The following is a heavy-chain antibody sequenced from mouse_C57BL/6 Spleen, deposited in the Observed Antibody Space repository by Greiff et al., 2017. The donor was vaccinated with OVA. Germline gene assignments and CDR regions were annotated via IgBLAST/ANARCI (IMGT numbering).Heavy chain of an antibody. D-gene: IGHD2-3*01. V-gene: IGHV2-5*01. CDR3: AKNQGGGYYISDY. CDR1: GFSLTSYG. CDR2: IWRGGST. J-gene: IGHJ2*01. Sequence: LQESGPGLVQPSQSLSITCTVSGFSLTSYGVHWVRQSPGKGLEWLGVIWRGGSTDYNEAFMSRLSITKDNSKSQVFFKMNSLQADDTAIYYGAKNQGGGYYISDYWGQGTTLTVSS.